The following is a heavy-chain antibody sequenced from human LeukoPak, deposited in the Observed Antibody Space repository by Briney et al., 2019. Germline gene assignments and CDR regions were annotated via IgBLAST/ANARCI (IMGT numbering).Heavy chain of an antibody. CDR3: VLCNQYYYYGMDV. D-gene: IGHD3-16*01. J-gene: IGHJ6*04. Sequence: AASVKVSCKASGYTFTSYGISWVRQAPGQGLEWMGWISAYNGNTNYAQKLQGRVTMTTDTSTSTAYMELRSLRSDDTAVYYCVLCNQYYYYGMDVWGKGTTVTVS. V-gene: IGHV1-18*01. CDR2: ISAYNGNT. CDR1: GYTFTSYG.